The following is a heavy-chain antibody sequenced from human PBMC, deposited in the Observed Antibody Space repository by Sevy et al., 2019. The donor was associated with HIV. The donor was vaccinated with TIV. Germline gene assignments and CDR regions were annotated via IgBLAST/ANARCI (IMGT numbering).Heavy chain of an antibody. D-gene: IGHD3-3*01. J-gene: IGHJ3*02. Sequence: RGYLRLSCAASGFSFDDYTMNWVRQAPGKGLEWVSGITWNGDSTAYAESVEGRFTVSRDTDKSSLYLQMDSLRAEDTAVYYCARDRRGYFHKSGYLISDAFDIWGQGTMVRVSS. CDR3: ARDRRGYFHKSGYLISDAFDI. V-gene: IGHV3-20*04. CDR1: GFSFDDYT. CDR2: ITWNGDST.